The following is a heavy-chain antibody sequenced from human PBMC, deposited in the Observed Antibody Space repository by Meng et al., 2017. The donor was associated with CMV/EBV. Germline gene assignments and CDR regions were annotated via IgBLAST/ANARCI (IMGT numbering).Heavy chain of an antibody. Sequence: KASGDTFSNYIINWVRQAPGQGLEWMGRIIPILGVTKHAQKFQGRVTVTADKSTSTAYMELSSLRSEDTAMYYCTTGPTDLSYFDRWGQGTLVTVSS. CDR2: IIPILGVT. V-gene: IGHV1-69*02. J-gene: IGHJ4*02. D-gene: IGHD5/OR15-5a*01. CDR3: TTGPTDLSYFDR. CDR1: GDTFSNYI.